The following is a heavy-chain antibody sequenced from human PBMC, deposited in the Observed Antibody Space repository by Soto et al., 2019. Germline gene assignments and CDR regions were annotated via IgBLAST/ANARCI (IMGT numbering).Heavy chain of an antibody. CDR3: ARGDSNAGVRLFDY. V-gene: IGHV4-59*01. CDR1: GGSISSYY. J-gene: IGHJ4*02. CDR2: IYYSGST. Sequence: SEILSLTCTVSGGSISSYYWSWIRQPPGKGLEWIGYIYYSGSTNYNPSLKSRVTISVDTSKNQFSLKLSSVTAADTAVYYCARGDSNAGVRLFDYWGQGTLVTVSS. D-gene: IGHD3-10*01.